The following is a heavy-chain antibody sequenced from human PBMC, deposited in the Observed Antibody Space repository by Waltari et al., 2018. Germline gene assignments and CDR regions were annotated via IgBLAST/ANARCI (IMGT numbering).Heavy chain of an antibody. D-gene: IGHD3-10*01. CDR1: GYSIRRGYY. CDR3: ARFHYYGSGSPDY. CDR2: IYHSGST. V-gene: IGHV4-38-2*01. Sequence: QVQLQESGPGLVKPSETLSLTCAGSGYSIRRGYYWGWNRQPPGKGLGWIGSIYHSGSTYYNPSLKSRVTISVDTSKNQFSLKLSSVTAADTAVYYCARFHYYGSGSPDYWGQGTLVTVSS. J-gene: IGHJ4*02.